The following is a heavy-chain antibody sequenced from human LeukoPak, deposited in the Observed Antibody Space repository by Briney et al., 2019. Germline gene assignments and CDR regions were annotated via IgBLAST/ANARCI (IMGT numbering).Heavy chain of an antibody. CDR2: IGSRGRST. J-gene: IGHJ1*01. V-gene: IGHV3-23*01. Sequence: PGGSLRLSYAASGFTFSSYAMSWVRQAPGKGLEWVSAIGSRGRSTYYADSVKGRFTISRDNSENTLYLQMNSLRAEDTAVYYCAKCRDYCDSSGYFRAEYFQYWGQGTLVTVSS. D-gene: IGHD3-22*01. CDR3: AKCRDYCDSSGYFRAEYFQY. CDR1: GFTFSSYA.